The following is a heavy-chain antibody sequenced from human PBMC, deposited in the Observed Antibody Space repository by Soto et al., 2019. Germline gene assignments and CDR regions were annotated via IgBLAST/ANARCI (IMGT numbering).Heavy chain of an antibody. Sequence: SETLSLTCTVSGGSINNYYWTWIRQPPGMGLEWIGYVYYTGTTSYNPSLKSRVTISIDGSKNQISLKLSSVTTGDTAVYYCARLYGFSGFDYWGQGTLVTVSS. D-gene: IGHD6-25*01. CDR1: GGSINNYY. J-gene: IGHJ4*02. CDR2: VYYTGTT. V-gene: IGHV4-59*08. CDR3: ARLYGFSGFDY.